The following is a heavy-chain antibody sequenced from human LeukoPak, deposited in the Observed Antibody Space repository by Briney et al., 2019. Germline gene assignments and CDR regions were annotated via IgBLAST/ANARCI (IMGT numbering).Heavy chain of an antibody. CDR2: INHSGST. CDR1: GGSFSGYY. D-gene: IGHD1-26*01. CDR3: ARIRGEWELLLGGFRDY. V-gene: IGHV4-34*01. J-gene: IGHJ4*03. Sequence: SETLSLTCAVYGGSFSGYYWSWIRQPPGKGLEWIGEINHSGSTNYNPSLKSRVTISVDTSKNQFSLKLSSVTAADTAVYYCARIRGEWELLLGGFRDYWGQGTTVTVSS.